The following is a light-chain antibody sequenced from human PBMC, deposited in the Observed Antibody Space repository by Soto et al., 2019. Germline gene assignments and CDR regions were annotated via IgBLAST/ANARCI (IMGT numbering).Light chain of an antibody. Sequence: QSVLTQPPSASGSPGQSLTISCTGTSSDVGFYNFVSWYQQRPGKAPKLVIYEVTKRPSGVPDRFSGSKPGSTASLTVSGLQADDEADYYCASYDGTKLFVFGRGTKVTVL. CDR1: SSDVGFYNF. J-gene: IGLJ1*01. CDR2: EVT. V-gene: IGLV2-8*01. CDR3: ASYDGTKLFV.